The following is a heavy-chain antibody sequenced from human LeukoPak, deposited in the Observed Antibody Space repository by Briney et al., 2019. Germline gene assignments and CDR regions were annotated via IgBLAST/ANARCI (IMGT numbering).Heavy chain of an antibody. Sequence: GGSLRLSCTASGFTFSNYGMHWVRQAPGKGLEWVAVLSNDATNKYYADSVKGRFTISRDNSKNTLYLQMNSLRAEDTAVYYCAKDQVAVAGTSYFNWFDPWGQGTLVTVSS. V-gene: IGHV3-30*18. J-gene: IGHJ5*02. CDR2: LSNDATNK. D-gene: IGHD6-19*01. CDR1: GFTFSNYG. CDR3: AKDQVAVAGTSYFNWFDP.